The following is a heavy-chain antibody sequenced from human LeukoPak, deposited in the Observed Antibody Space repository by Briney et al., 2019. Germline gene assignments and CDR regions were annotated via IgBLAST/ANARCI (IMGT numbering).Heavy chain of an antibody. D-gene: IGHD3-22*01. CDR2: ISYDGSNK. CDR3: AKDTADEYYYDSSGPYWYFDL. V-gene: IGHV3-30*18. CDR1: GFTFSSYG. Sequence: PGGSLRLSCAASGFTFSSYGMHWVRQAPGKGLEWVAVISYDGSNKYYADSVKGRFTISRDNSKNTLYLQMNSLRAEDTAVYYCAKDTADEYYYDSSGPYWYFDLWGRGTLVTVSS. J-gene: IGHJ2*01.